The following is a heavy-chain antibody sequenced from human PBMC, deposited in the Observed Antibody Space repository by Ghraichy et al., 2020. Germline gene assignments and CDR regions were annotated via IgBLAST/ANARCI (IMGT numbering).Heavy chain of an antibody. D-gene: IGHD3-22*01. CDR3: AKDGDGYYYDSSGYFDD. Sequence: GESLNISCAASRFMFSDYWMHWVRQAPGKGLEWVARINGDGSITTYADSVKGRFTISRDNAKPTLFLQMNSLRAEDTAVYYCAKDGDGYYYDSSGYFDDWGQGTLVTVSS. CDR1: RFMFSDYW. V-gene: IGHV3-74*01. J-gene: IGHJ4*02. CDR2: INGDGSIT.